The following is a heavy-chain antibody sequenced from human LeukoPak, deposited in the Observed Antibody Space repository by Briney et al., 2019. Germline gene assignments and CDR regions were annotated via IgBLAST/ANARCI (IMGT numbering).Heavy chain of an antibody. CDR2: LSHSGSS. CDR3: ARAQYANAWYAFDI. Sequence: SETLSLTCTVSGGSVSSYYWSWIRRPAGRGLEWIAYLSHSGSSDSNPSLTSRVTTLVDTSKNQFSLKLTSVTAADTAVYYCARAQYANAWYAFDIWGHGTMVTVSS. CDR1: GGSVSSYY. D-gene: IGHD2-2*01. V-gene: IGHV4-59*02. J-gene: IGHJ3*02.